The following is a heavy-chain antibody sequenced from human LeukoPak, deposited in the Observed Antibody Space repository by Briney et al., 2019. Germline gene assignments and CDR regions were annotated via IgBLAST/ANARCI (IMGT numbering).Heavy chain of an antibody. J-gene: IGHJ4*02. CDR1: GGSFRGNYY. Sequence: SETLSLTCAVYGGSFRGNYYWNWIRQPPGKGLEWIAEINHGGSTNHNPSLKNRVTISVDKSKNQFSLKLNSVTAADTAVYYCARSFDYYSSGYYPYYFDYWGQGTLVTVSS. D-gene: IGHD3-22*01. CDR2: INHGGST. V-gene: IGHV4-34*01. CDR3: ARSFDYYSSGYYPYYFDY.